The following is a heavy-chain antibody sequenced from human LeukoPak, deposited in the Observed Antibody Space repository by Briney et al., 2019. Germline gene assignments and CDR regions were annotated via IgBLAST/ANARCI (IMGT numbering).Heavy chain of an antibody. Sequence: PGRSLRLSCAASGFTFSAYAMHWVRQAPGKGLEWVAFISYDGNTKYYADSVKGRFTISRDSSKNTLSLQTDSQGSDDTAVYYCAKDFGGSVGYSPFDYWGQGTLVTVSS. V-gene: IGHV3-30*18. CDR1: GFTFSAYA. D-gene: IGHD2-15*01. CDR3: AKDFGGSVGYSPFDY. J-gene: IGHJ4*02. CDR2: ISYDGNTK.